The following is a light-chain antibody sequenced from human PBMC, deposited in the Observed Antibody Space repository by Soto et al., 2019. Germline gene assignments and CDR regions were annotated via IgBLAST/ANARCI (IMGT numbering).Light chain of an antibody. CDR3: CSYAGSYTYV. J-gene: IGLJ1*01. CDR2: DVS. V-gene: IGLV2-11*01. Sequence: QSALTQPRSVSGSPGQSVTISCTGTSSDVGGYNYVSWYQQHPGKAPKLMIYDVSKRPSGVPDSFSGSKSGNTASLTISGLQADDEADYYCCSYAGSYTYVFGTGTQLTVL. CDR1: SSDVGGYNY.